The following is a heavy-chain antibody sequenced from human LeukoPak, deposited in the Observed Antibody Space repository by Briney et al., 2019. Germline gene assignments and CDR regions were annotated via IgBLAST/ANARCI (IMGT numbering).Heavy chain of an antibody. V-gene: IGHV4-59*01. Sequence: SETLSLTCTVSGGSISSYYWSWIRQPPGKGLEWIGYIYYSGSTNYNPSLKSRVTISVDTSKNQFSLKLSSVTAADTAVYYCARLLRYFDVYYYYMDVWGKGTTVTISS. CDR2: IYYSGST. D-gene: IGHD3-9*01. J-gene: IGHJ6*03. CDR1: GGSISSYY. CDR3: ARLLRYFDVYYYYMDV.